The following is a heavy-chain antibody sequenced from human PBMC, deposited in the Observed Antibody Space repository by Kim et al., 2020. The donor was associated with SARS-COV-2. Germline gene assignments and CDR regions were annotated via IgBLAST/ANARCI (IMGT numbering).Heavy chain of an antibody. V-gene: IGHV4-39*01. CDR1: GGSISSSSYY. J-gene: IGHJ5*02. CDR3: ARHDTDIVVVVVSFTSWFDP. CDR2: IYYSGST. Sequence: SETLSLTCTVSGGSISSSSYYWGWIRQPPGQGLEWIGTIYYSGSTYYNPSLKSRVTISVDTTKNQFSLKLSSVTAADTAVYYCARHDTDIVVVVVSFTSWFDPWGQRTLVTVSS. D-gene: IGHD2-15*01.